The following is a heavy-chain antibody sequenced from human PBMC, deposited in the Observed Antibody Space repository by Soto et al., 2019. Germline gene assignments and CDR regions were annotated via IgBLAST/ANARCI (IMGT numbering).Heavy chain of an antibody. CDR3: ARCDFTDCSNGVCSFFYNHDMDV. J-gene: IGHJ6*02. CDR1: GYSFTDYH. V-gene: IGHV1-2*04. Sequence: ASVKVSCKASGYSFTDYHIHWVRQAPGQGLEWLGRINPKRGGTSTAQKFQGWVTMTTDTSISTASLEMTRLTSDDTAIYYCARCDFTDCSNGVCSFFYNHDMDVWGQGTTVTVSS. CDR2: INPKRGGT. D-gene: IGHD2-8*01.